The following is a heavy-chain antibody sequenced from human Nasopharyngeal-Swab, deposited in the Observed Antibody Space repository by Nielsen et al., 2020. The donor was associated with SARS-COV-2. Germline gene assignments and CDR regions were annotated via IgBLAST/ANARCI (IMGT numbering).Heavy chain of an antibody. Sequence: ASVKVSCKASGYTFTGYYMHWVRQAPGQGLEWMGRINPNSGGTNYAQKFQGRVAMTRDTSISTAYMELSRLRSDDTAVYYGARDRLELPPEHYYYYYMDVWGKGTTVTVSS. CDR2: INPNSGGT. CDR3: ARDRLELPPEHYYYYYMDV. V-gene: IGHV1-2*06. J-gene: IGHJ6*03. D-gene: IGHD1-7*01. CDR1: GYTFTGYY.